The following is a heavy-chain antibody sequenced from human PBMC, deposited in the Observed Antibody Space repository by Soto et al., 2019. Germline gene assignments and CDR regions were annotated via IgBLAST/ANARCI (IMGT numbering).Heavy chain of an antibody. V-gene: IGHV3-30*18. CDR2: ISYDGSNK. J-gene: IGHJ4*02. CDR3: AKPRSGSYTYYFDY. Sequence: VQLVESGGGVVQPGRSLRLSCAASGFTFSSYGMHWVRQAPGKGLEWVAVISYDGSNKYYADSVKGRFTISRDNSKNTLYLQMNSLRAEDTAVYYCAKPRSGSYTYYFDYWGQGTLVTVSS. D-gene: IGHD1-26*01. CDR1: GFTFSSYG.